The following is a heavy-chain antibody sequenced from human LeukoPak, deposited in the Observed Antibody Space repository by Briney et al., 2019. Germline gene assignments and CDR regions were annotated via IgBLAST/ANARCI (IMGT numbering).Heavy chain of an antibody. CDR3: VRGVSISSSWYNDI. Sequence: PGGSLRLSCAASGFTFSSYDMHWVRQAPGKGLEWVAFVRYDGSEKYYADSVKGRFTISRDNSKNTLYLQMNSLRAEDTAVYYCVRGVSISSSWYNDIWGQGTMVTVSS. CDR1: GFTFSSYD. V-gene: IGHV3-30*02. J-gene: IGHJ3*02. D-gene: IGHD6-13*01. CDR2: VRYDGSEK.